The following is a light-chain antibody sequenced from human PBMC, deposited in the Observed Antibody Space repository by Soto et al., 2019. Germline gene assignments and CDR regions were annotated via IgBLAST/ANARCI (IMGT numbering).Light chain of an antibody. CDR1: QSVSIN. V-gene: IGKV3-15*01. Sequence: ETVMTQSPATLSVSPGEGATLSCRASQSVSINLAWYQQKPGQAPRLLIYGASTRATGNPARFKGSGTGKEFTLTISSLQSEDFAVYYCQQYNNWPPLTFGQGTRLEIK. CDR3: QQYNNWPPLT. J-gene: IGKJ5*01. CDR2: GAS.